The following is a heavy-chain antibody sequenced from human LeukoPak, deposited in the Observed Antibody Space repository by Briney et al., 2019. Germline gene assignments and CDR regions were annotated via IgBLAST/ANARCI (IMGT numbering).Heavy chain of an antibody. J-gene: IGHJ4*02. CDR3: ARDLDYGDYVDY. CDR2: ISSSSSYI. Sequence: GGSLRLSCAASGFTFSSYSMNWVRQAPGKGLELVSSISSSSSYIYYADSVKGRFTISTDNAKNSLYLQMNSLRAEDTAVYYWARDLDYGDYVDYWGQGTLVTVSS. CDR1: GFTFSSYS. D-gene: IGHD4-17*01. V-gene: IGHV3-21*01.